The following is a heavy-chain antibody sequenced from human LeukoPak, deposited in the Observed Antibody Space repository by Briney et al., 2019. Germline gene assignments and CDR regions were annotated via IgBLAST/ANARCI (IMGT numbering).Heavy chain of an antibody. V-gene: IGHV3-30-3*01. Sequence: GGSLRLSCAASGFTFSSYAMHWVRQAPGKGLEWVAVISYDGSNKYYADPVKGRFTISRDNSKNTLYLQMNSLRAEDTAVYYCARDRGDIVVVPAAIDYYYYGMDVWGQGTTVTVSS. CDR3: ARDRGDIVVVPAAIDYYYYGMDV. J-gene: IGHJ6*02. CDR2: ISYDGSNK. D-gene: IGHD2-2*01. CDR1: GFTFSSYA.